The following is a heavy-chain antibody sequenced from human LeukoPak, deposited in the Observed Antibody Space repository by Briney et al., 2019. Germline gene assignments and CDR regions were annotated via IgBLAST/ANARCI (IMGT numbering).Heavy chain of an antibody. V-gene: IGHV4-4*07. CDR3: ARGETYNSGYPYFDS. D-gene: IGHD5-18*01. CDR1: GGSISSYY. CDR2: IYSTGST. J-gene: IGHJ4*02. Sequence: SETLSLTCTVSGGSISSYYWSWIRQPAGKGLEWIGRIYSTGSTNYNPSLKSRVTISVDTSKNQFSLKLSSVTAADTAVYYCARGETYNSGYPYFDSWGQGTLVTVSS.